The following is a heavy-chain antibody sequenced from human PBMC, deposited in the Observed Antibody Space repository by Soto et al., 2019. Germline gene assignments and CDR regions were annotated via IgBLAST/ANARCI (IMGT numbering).Heavy chain of an antibody. V-gene: IGHV4-39*01. J-gene: IGHJ4*02. CDR2: SGPT. Sequence: WETLCLTCTVSGGSMSTTNYLWDWIRQPPGNGPEWIGSGPTNYNPSLRGRATISLDTPKNQFSLKLTSVTAADTAVYYCATYGGDTGRFDYWGQGILVTVSS. D-gene: IGHD4-17*01. CDR1: GGSMSTTNYL. CDR3: ATYGGDTGRFDY.